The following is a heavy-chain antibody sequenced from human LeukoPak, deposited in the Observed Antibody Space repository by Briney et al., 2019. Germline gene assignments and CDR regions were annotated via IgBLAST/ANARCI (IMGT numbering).Heavy chain of an antibody. Sequence: SETLSLTWNVSGGSISSYYWSWIRQPPGKGLEWSEYMYYSRRTNYNPSLKSRVTISLDTSKNQFSLNLNSVTAADTAVYYCVRYDSSGYYFDHWGQGTLVTVSS. V-gene: IGHV4-59*01. CDR3: VRYDSSGYYFDH. J-gene: IGHJ4*02. CDR1: GGSISSYY. CDR2: MYYSRRT. D-gene: IGHD3-22*01.